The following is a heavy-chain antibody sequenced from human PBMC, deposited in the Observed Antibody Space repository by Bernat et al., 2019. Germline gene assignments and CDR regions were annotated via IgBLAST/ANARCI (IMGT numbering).Heavy chain of an antibody. D-gene: IGHD6-13*01. Sequence: EVQLVESGGGLVQPGGSLRLSRAASGFTFSNYAMSWVRQAPGKGLEWVSTISGRGESTYYAESGKGRLTISRDNSKNTLYLQMNSLRAEDTAAFYCAKVRIAEYSSSWQTYFDYWGQGPLVTVSS. J-gene: IGHJ4*02. CDR1: GFTFSNYA. V-gene: IGHV3-23*04. CDR3: AKVRIAEYSSSWQTYFDY. CDR2: ISGRGEST.